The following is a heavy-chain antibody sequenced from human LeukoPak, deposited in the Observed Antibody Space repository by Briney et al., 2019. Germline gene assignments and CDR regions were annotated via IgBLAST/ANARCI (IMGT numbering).Heavy chain of an antibody. D-gene: IGHD5-18*01. V-gene: IGHV1-18*01. CDR3: ARRIQLWSDRGYYFDY. CDR1: GYTFTSYG. CDR2: ISAYNGNT. J-gene: IGHJ4*02. Sequence: ASVKVSCKASGYTFTSYGMSWVRQAPGQGLEWMGWISAYNGNTNYAHTLQGRVTITTDKSTSTAYMELRSLRSDDTAVYYFARRIQLWSDRGYYFDYWGQGTLVTVSS.